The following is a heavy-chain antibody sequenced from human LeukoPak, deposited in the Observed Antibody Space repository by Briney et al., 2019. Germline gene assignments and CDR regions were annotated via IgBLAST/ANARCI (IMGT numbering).Heavy chain of an antibody. CDR2: INSDGSSR. J-gene: IGHJ4*02. CDR3: ASASSHRIAAGGDY. CDR1: VVTFSNYW. V-gene: IGHV3-74*01. D-gene: IGHD6-13*01. Sequence: PGGALRLSCAASVVTFSNYWMHGVRQAPAKGRGWASRINSDGSSRNYADSVKGRFTISRDNAKNSLYLQMNSLRAEDTAVYYCASASSHRIAAGGDYWGQGTLVTVSS.